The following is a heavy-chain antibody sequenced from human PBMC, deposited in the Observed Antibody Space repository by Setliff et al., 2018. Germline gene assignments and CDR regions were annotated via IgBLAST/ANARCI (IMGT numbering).Heavy chain of an antibody. CDR1: GYTFRQSI. J-gene: IGHJ4*02. D-gene: IGHD3-9*01. V-gene: IGHV1-18*01. CDR3: AGVDVLTASPF. CDR2: ISSYNDIT. Sequence: ASVKVSCKASGYTFRQSIVSWVRQAPGQGLEWMGWISSYNDITNYAQKFQGRVTMAWDTSISTAYMDLSRLTSDDTATYYCAGVDVLTASPFWGQGTLVTVSS.